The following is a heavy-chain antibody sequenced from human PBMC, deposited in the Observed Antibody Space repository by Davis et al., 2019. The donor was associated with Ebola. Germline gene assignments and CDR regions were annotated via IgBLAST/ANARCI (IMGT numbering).Heavy chain of an antibody. CDR2: IYAGDSDS. D-gene: IGHD5-18*01. CDR3: ARHYSSVDTSSLSD. J-gene: IGHJ4*02. CDR1: GYGFADYW. Sequence: GESLKISCKGSGYGFADYWIAWVRQTPGKGLEWMGIIYAGDSDSRYSPSFEGQVTISVDRSITTAYLQWRSLKASDTAMYYCARHYSSVDTSSLSDWGQGTLVTVSS. V-gene: IGHV5-51*01.